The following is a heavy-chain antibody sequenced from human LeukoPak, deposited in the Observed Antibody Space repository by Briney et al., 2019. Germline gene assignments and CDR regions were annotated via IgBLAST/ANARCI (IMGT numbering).Heavy chain of an antibody. CDR3: ARGSVRGEFDP. CDR1: GFTFSDYY. Sequence: GSLRLSCAASGFTFSDYYMSWIRQAPGKGLEWIGSIYYSGSTYYNPSLKSRVTISVDTSKNQFSLKLSSVTAADTAVYYCARGSVRGEFDPWGQGTLVTVSS. V-gene: IGHV4-38-2*01. D-gene: IGHD3-10*01. J-gene: IGHJ5*02. CDR2: IYYSGST.